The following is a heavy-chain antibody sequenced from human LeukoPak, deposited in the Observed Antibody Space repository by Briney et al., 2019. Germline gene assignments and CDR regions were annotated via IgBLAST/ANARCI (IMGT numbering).Heavy chain of an antibody. J-gene: IGHJ4*02. CDR2: IYSGGST. V-gene: IGHV3-66*01. CDR1: GFTVSSNY. Sequence: GGSLRLSCAASGFTVSSNYMSWVRQAPGKGLEWVSIIYSGGSTYYADSVKGRFTISRDNSKNTLYLQMNSLRAEDTAVYYCAGSGNYYTLDYWGQGTLVTVSS. D-gene: IGHD3-10*01. CDR3: AGSGNYYTLDY.